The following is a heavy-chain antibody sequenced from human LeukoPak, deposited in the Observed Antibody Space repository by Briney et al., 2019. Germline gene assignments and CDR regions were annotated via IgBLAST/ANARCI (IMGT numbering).Heavy chain of an antibody. CDR3: VHGDHSLDY. CDR2: IKQDGSEK. D-gene: IGHD4-17*01. CDR1: GFTYRTYW. Sequence: GGSLRLSCAASGFTYRTYWLAWVRQAPGKGLEWVANIKQDGSEKYYVDSVKGRFTISRDNSKNSLNLQMNSLRVDDTAVYYCVHGDHSLDYWGQGTLVTVSA. V-gene: IGHV3-7*01. J-gene: IGHJ4*02.